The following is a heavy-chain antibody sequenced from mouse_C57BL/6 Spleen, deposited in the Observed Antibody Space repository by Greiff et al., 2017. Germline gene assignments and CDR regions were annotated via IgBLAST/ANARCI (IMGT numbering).Heavy chain of an antibody. CDR2: IDPSDSYT. CDR1: GYTFTSYW. Sequence: QVQLQQPGAELVRPGTSVKLSCKASGYTFTSYWMHWVKQRPGQGLEWIGVIDPSDSYTNYNQKFKVKATLTVDTSSSTAYMQLSSLTSEDSAVYYCERSPNTYWYFDVWGKGTTVTVSS. J-gene: IGHJ1*03. CDR3: ERSPNTYWYFDV. V-gene: IGHV1-59*01.